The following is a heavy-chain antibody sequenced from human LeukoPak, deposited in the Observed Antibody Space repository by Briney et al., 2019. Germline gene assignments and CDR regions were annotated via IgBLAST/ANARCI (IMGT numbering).Heavy chain of an antibody. V-gene: IGHV4-39*01. CDR3: ARQDRITIFGVVIPSAFDI. Sequence: SETLSLTCTVSGGSISSSSYYWGWIRQPPGKGLEWIGGIYYSGSTYYNPSLKSRVTISVDTSKNQFSLKLSSVTAADTAVYYCARQDRITIFGVVIPSAFDIWGQGTMVTVSS. CDR1: GGSISSSSYY. CDR2: IYYSGST. D-gene: IGHD3-3*01. J-gene: IGHJ3*02.